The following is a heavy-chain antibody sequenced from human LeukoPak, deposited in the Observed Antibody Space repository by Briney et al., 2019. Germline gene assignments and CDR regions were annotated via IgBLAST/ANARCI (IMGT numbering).Heavy chain of an antibody. CDR3: ARDRNSGSYYGGFDY. Sequence: SQTLSLTCTVSGGSISSGSYYWSWIRQPAGKGLEWIGYIYYSGSTNYNPSLKSRVTISVDTSKNQFSLKLSSVTAADTAVYYCARDRNSGSYYGGFDYWGQGTLVTVSS. J-gene: IGHJ4*02. D-gene: IGHD1-26*01. V-gene: IGHV4-61*10. CDR1: GGSISSGSYY. CDR2: IYYSGST.